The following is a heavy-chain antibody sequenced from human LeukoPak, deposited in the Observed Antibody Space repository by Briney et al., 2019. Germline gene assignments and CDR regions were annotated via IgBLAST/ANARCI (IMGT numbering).Heavy chain of an antibody. CDR2: TYYRSKWSS. CDR1: GDSVSSNSAA. V-gene: IGHV6-1*01. J-gene: IGHJ6*02. Sequence: LSQTLSLTCAISGDSVSSNSAAWNWIRQSPSRGLEWLGRTYYRSKWSSDYAVSVQSQITINPDTSKNQFSLQLNSVTPEDTAVYYCARHPSHYYGMDVWGQGTTVTVSS. CDR3: ARHPSHYYGMDV.